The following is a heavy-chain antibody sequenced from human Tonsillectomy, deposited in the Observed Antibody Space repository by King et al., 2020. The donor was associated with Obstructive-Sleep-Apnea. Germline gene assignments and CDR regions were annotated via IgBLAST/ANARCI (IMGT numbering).Heavy chain of an antibody. CDR3: VKDHFGDYSSLDY. CDR1: GFSFSSYS. J-gene: IGHJ4*02. CDR2: ISSSISTI. V-gene: IGHV3-48*04. D-gene: IGHD4-17*01. Sequence: VQLVESGGGLVQPGGSLRLSGAASGFSFSSYSMNWVRQAPGKGLEWLSYISSSISTIYYADSVNGRFTISRDNAKNSLFLQMNSLRAEDTAVYYCVKDHFGDYSSLDYWGQGTLVTVSS.